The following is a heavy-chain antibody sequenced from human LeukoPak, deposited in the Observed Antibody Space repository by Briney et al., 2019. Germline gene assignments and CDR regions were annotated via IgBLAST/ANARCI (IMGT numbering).Heavy chain of an antibody. CDR3: ARSRYSGNFVFDY. V-gene: IGHV3-23*01. Sequence: GGPLRLSCAASRFTFSNYGVNWVRQAPGKGPEWVSGIKGSGGDTYYADSVKGRFTISRDNSKSTLYLQMNSLRAEDTAVYYCARSRYSGNFVFDYWGQGTLVTVSS. CDR1: RFTFSNYG. D-gene: IGHD5-12*01. CDR2: IKGSGGDT. J-gene: IGHJ4*02.